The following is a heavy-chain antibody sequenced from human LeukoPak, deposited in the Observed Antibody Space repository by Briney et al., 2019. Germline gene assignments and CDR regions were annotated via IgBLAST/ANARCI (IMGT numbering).Heavy chain of an antibody. CDR2: IYHSGST. CDR3: ASPIFSLTVTPDY. D-gene: IGHD4-17*01. J-gene: IGHJ4*02. Sequence: SETLSLTCTVSGYSINSGYYWGWIRQPPGKGLEWIGNIYHSGSTYSNPSLKSRVTISLDTSKNQFSLNLTSVTAADTAVYYCASPIFSLTVTPDYWGQGILVTVSS. V-gene: IGHV4-38-2*02. CDR1: GYSINSGYY.